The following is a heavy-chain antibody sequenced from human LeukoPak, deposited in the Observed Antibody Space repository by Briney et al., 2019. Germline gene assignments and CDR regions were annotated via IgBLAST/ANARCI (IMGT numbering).Heavy chain of an antibody. Sequence: GGTLRLSCAASGFTLSSYAMSWVRQAPGKGLEWVSAISGSGGRTYYADSVKGRFTISRDNSKNTLYLQMNSLRAEDTAVYYCAKDVEQQLVRVGAFDIWGQGTMVTVSS. J-gene: IGHJ3*02. V-gene: IGHV3-23*01. CDR1: GFTLSSYA. CDR3: AKDVEQQLVRVGAFDI. D-gene: IGHD6-13*01. CDR2: ISGSGGRT.